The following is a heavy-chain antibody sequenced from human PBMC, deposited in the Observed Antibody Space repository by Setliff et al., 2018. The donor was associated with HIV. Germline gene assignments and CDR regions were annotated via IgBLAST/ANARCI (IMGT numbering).Heavy chain of an antibody. CDR1: GYSISSGYY. CDR2: IYHSGST. J-gene: IGHJ6*02. V-gene: IGHV4-38-2*02. Sequence: ASETLSLTCTVSGYSISSGYYWGWIRQPPGKGLEWIGSIYHSGSTYYNPSLKSRVTISVDTSKNQFSLKLSSVTAADTAVYYCASEGITIFGVVMSSYGMDVWGQGTTVTVSS. CDR3: ASEGITIFGVVMSSYGMDV. D-gene: IGHD3-3*01.